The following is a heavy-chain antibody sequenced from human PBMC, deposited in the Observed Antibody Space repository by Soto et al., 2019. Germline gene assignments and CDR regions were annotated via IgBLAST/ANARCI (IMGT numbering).Heavy chain of an antibody. Sequence: ASVKVSCKVSGYTLTELSMHWVRQAPGKGLEWMGGFDPEDGETIYAQKFQGRVTMTEDTSTDTAYMELSSLRSEDTAVYYCATETTTVTTNQVGGGYYYYGMEVWGQGTTVTVSS. CDR1: GYTLTELS. CDR2: FDPEDGET. CDR3: ATETTTVTTNQVGGGYYYYGMEV. J-gene: IGHJ6*02. D-gene: IGHD4-17*01. V-gene: IGHV1-24*01.